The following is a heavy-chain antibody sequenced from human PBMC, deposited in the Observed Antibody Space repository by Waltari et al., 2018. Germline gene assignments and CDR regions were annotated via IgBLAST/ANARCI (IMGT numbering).Heavy chain of an antibody. D-gene: IGHD3-3*01. CDR2: FDPEDGET. Sequence: QVQLVQSGAEVKKPGASVKVSCKVSGYTLTELSMHWVRQAPGKGLEWMGGFDPEDGETIYAQKVQGRVTMTEDTSTDTAYMELSSLRSEDTAVYYCARDWPYYDFWSGKYYYYGMDVWGQGTTVTVSS. CDR3: ARDWPYYDFWSGKYYYYGMDV. V-gene: IGHV1-24*01. CDR1: GYTLTELS. J-gene: IGHJ6*02.